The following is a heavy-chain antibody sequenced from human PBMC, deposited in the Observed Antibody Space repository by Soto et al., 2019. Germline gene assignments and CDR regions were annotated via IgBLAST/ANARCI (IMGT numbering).Heavy chain of an antibody. CDR2: INAGNGNT. CDR3: ARGGWLSPFDY. D-gene: IGHD3-9*01. CDR1: GYTFTSYA. Sequence: QVQLVQSGAEVKKPGASVKVSCKASGYTFTSYAMHWVRQAPGQRLEWIGWINAGNGNTKYSQKFQGRVTITRDTSASTAYMELSSLRSEDTAVYYCARGGWLSPFDYWGQGTLVTVSS. V-gene: IGHV1-3*01. J-gene: IGHJ4*02.